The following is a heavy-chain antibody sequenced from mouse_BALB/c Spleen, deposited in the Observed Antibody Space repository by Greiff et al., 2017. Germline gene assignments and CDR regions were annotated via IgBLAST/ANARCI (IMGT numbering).Heavy chain of an antibody. J-gene: IGHJ2*01. CDR2: IYPYNGGT. CDR3: HEDDAGSYLDY. CDR1: GYTFTDYN. V-gene: IGHV1S29*02. D-gene: IGHD6-2*01. Sequence: VQLKESGPELVKPGASVKISCKASGYTFTDYNMHWVKQSHGKSLEWIGYIYPYNGGTGYNQKFSSKATLTVDNSSSIADMDLRSLTSEDTAVFYSHEDDAGSYLDYGGQGTTLTVSS.